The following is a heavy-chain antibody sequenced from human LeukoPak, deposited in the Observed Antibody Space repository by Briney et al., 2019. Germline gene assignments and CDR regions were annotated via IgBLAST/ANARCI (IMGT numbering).Heavy chain of an antibody. Sequence: ASVKVSCKASGYTFTSYGISWVRQAPGQGLEWMGWISAYNGNTHFARNLRDRVTMTTDTSANTVYLEPRNLRSDDTAVYYCARDPEGTYSGSFEGDWFDPWGQGTLVTVSS. CDR3: ARDPEGTYSGSFEGDWFDP. CDR2: ISAYNGNT. J-gene: IGHJ5*02. D-gene: IGHD1-26*01. V-gene: IGHV1-18*01. CDR1: GYTFTSYG.